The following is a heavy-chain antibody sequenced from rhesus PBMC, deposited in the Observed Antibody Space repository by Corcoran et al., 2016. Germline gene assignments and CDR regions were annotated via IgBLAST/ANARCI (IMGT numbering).Heavy chain of an antibody. CDR2: FYGGCGPT. J-gene: IGHJ3*01. D-gene: IGHD3-16*01. Sequence: QVRLQESGPGLVTPAANRSLTCAVSGESTRDNYYLQWIRHTPKKGMEWIGNFYGGCGPTSYNPSSESRVSISRAPSRNHFSLRLIFVTAAESAVYYCTRGSPLNRVVTRSSDGFDFWGQGLRVTVS. V-gene: IGHV4S7*01. CDR3: TRGSPLNRVVTRSSDGFDF. CDR1: GESTRDNYY.